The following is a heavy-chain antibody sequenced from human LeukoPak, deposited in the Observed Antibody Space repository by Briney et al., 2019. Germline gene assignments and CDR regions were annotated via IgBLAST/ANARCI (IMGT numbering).Heavy chain of an antibody. CDR2: ISGSGGST. J-gene: IGHJ6*03. D-gene: IGHD3-10*01. CDR3: AKNSYYGSGSYIGYMDV. V-gene: IGHV3-23*01. Sequence: PGGSLRLSCAASGFTFSSYAMSWVRQAPGKGLEWVSDISGSGGSTYYADSVKGRFTISRDNSKNTLYLQMNSLRAEDTAVYYCAKNSYYGSGSYIGYMDVWGKGTTVTVSS. CDR1: GFTFSSYA.